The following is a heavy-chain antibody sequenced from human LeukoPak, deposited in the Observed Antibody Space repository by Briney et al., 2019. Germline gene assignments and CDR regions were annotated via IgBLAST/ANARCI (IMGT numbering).Heavy chain of an antibody. CDR1: GGTYSSYA. CDR2: IIPIFGIA. D-gene: IGHD2-21*02. V-gene: IGHV1-69*04. J-gene: IGHJ4*02. Sequence: SVKVSCKASGGTYSSYAISWVRQAPGQGLEWMGRIIPIFGIANYAQKFQGRVTITADKSTSTAYMELSSLRSEDTAVYYCARDWYAYCGGDCYSPYYFDYWGQGTLVTVSS. CDR3: ARDWYAYCGGDCYSPYYFDY.